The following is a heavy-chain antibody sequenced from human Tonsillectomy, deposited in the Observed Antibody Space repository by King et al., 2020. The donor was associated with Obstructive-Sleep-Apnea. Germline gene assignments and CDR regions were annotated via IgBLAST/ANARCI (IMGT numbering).Heavy chain of an antibody. CDR2: IYYSGST. D-gene: IGHD2-2*01. J-gene: IGHJ4*02. CDR1: GGSISSGTYY. V-gene: IGHV4-39*07. Sequence: QLQESGPGLVKPSETLSLTCTVSGGSISSGTYYWGWIRQPPGKGLEWIGSIYYSGSTYYNPSLKSRVTISVDTSKSQFSLKLSSVTAADTAVYYCASYCSSTSCYDYVFDYWGQGTLVTVSS. CDR3: ASYCSSTSCYDYVFDY.